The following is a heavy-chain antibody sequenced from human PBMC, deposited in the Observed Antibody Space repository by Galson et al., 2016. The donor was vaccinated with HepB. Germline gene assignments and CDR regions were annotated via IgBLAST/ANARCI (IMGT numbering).Heavy chain of an antibody. CDR3: TRLRGEYHLLFYYYYALDV. Sequence: SVKVSCKASGVTLSSNAVSWVRQAPGQGLELMGGIIPILGTANYAQKFQGRVTMTEDTSTGTAYMELSTLSSEDTAVYYCTRLRGEYHLLFYYYYALDVWGQGASVTVSS. V-gene: IGHV1-69*10. CDR2: IIPILGTA. D-gene: IGHD2-2*01. J-gene: IGHJ6*02. CDR1: GVTLSSNA.